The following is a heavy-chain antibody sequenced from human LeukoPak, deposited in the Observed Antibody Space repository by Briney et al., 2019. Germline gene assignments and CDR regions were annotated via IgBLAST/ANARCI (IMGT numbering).Heavy chain of an antibody. V-gene: IGHV3-33*01. CDR1: GFTFSSYG. J-gene: IGHJ5*02. D-gene: IGHD3-3*01. CDR3: ARDLSNYDFWSGYYKYNWFDP. CDR2: IWYDGSNK. Sequence: PGGSLRLSCAASGFTFSSYGMHWVRQAPGKGLEWVAVIWYDGSNKNYADSVKGRFTISRDNSKNTLYLQMNSLRAEDTAVYYCARDLSNYDFWSGYYKYNWFDPWGQGTLVTVSS.